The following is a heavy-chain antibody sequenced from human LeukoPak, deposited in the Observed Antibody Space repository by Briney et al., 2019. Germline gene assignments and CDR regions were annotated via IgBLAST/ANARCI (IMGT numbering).Heavy chain of an antibody. CDR3: AIGRYSGSLFDY. CDR1: VGTFSSYA. V-gene: IGHV1-69*04. J-gene: IGHJ4*02. D-gene: IGHD1-26*01. Sequence: ASVKVSCKASVGTFSSYAISWVRQAPGQGLAWVGRIIPILGIANYAQKFQGRVTITADKSTSTAYMELSSLRSEDTAVYYCAIGRYSGSLFDYWGQGTLVTVSS. CDR2: IIPILGIA.